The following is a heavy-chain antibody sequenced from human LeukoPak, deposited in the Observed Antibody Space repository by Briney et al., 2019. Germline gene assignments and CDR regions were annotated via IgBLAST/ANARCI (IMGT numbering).Heavy chain of an antibody. J-gene: IGHJ3*02. CDR2: IGTAGDT. D-gene: IGHD3-10*01. CDR1: GFTFSSYD. V-gene: IGHV3-13*01. CDR3: ARDSGAWEVRGATHAFDI. Sequence: GGSLRLSCAASGFTFSSYDMHWVRQATGKGLEWVSAIGTAGDTYYPGSVKGRFTISRENAKNSLYLQMNSLRAEDTAVYYCARDSGAWEVRGATHAFDIWGQGTMVTVSS.